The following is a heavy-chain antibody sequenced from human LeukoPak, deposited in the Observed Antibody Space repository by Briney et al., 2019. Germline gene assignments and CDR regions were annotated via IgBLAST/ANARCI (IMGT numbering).Heavy chain of an antibody. Sequence: SETLSLTCAVYGGSFSGYYWSWIRQPPGKGLEWIGEINHSGSTNYNPSLKSRVTISVDTSKNQFSLKLSSVTAADTAVYYCASRAIAFISGYYMEDFWFDPWGQETLVTVSS. J-gene: IGHJ5*02. V-gene: IGHV4-34*01. CDR3: ASRAIAFISGYYMEDFWFDP. CDR2: INHSGST. D-gene: IGHD1-26*01. CDR1: GGSFSGYY.